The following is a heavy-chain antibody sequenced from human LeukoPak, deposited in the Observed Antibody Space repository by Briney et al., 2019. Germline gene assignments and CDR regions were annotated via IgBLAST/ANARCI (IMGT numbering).Heavy chain of an antibody. J-gene: IGHJ4*02. CDR1: GYTFTGYY. D-gene: IGHD6-19*01. CDR3: ARASGWFRLEMYYFDY. Sequence: ASVKVPCKASGYTFTGYYIHWVRQAPGEGLEWMGWINPNSGGTNHAQKFQGRVTVTRDTSISTAYMELSRLRSDDTAVYYCARASGWFRLEMYYFDYWGQGTLVSVSS. CDR2: INPNSGGT. V-gene: IGHV1-2*02.